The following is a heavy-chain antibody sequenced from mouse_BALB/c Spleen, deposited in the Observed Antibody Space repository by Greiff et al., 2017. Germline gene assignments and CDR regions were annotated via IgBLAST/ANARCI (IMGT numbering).Heavy chain of an antibody. D-gene: IGHD2-2*01. CDR1: GYSITSGYS. Sequence: EVQLQQSGPDLVKPSQSLSLTCTVSGYSITSGYSWHWIRQFPGNKLEWMGYIHYSGSTNYNPSLKSRISITRDTSKNQFFLQLNSVTTEDTATYYCASYGYDGGLAYWGQGTLVTVSA. V-gene: IGHV3-1*02. CDR3: ASYGYDGGLAY. J-gene: IGHJ3*01. CDR2: IHYSGST.